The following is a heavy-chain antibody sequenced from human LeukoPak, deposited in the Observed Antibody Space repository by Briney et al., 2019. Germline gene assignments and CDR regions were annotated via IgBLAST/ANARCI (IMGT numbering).Heavy chain of an antibody. CDR3: ARDPGCSSTSCSTDYYYYYGMDV. J-gene: IGHJ6*02. V-gene: IGHV1-69*06. D-gene: IGHD2-2*02. Sequence: SVKVSCKASGGTFSSYAISWVRQAPGQGLEWMGGIIPIFGTANYAQKFQGRVTITADKSTSTAYMELSSLRSEDTAVYYCARDPGCSSTSCSTDYYYYYGMDVWGQGTTVTVSS. CDR2: IIPIFGTA. CDR1: GGTFSSYA.